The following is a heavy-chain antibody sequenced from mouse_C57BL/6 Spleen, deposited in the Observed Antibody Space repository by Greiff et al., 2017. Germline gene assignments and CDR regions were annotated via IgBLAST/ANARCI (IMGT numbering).Heavy chain of an antibody. V-gene: IGHV5-12*01. J-gene: IGHJ1*03. CDR1: GFTFSDYY. D-gene: IGHD1-1*01. CDR3: ARQGYYGSSSYWYFDV. Sequence: VKLVESGGGLVQPGGSLKLSCAASGFTFSDYYMYWVRQTPEKRLEWVAYISNGGGSTYYPDTVKGRFTISRDNAKNTLYLQMSRLKSEDTAMYYCARQGYYGSSSYWYFDVWGTGTTVTVSS. CDR2: ISNGGGST.